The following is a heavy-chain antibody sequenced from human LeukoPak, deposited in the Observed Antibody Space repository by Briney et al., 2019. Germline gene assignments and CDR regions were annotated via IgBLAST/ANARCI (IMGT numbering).Heavy chain of an antibody. CDR1: GFTFSGYA. Sequence: PGRSLRLSCAASGFTFSGYALHWVRQAPGKGLEWVAVISRDGGRKYYADSVKGRFTISRDNSKNTLYLQMNSLRDEDTAVYYCMVSSDVWGKGTTVTVSS. D-gene: IGHD2-8*01. J-gene: IGHJ6*04. CDR3: MVSSDV. V-gene: IGHV3-30-3*01. CDR2: ISRDGGRK.